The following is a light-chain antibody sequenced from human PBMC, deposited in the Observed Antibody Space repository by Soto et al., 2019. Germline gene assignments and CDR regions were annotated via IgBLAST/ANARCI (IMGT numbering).Light chain of an antibody. CDR2: DVS. CDR3: SSYTSSSTVV. V-gene: IGLV2-14*01. Sequence: QSALTQPASVSGSPGQSITISCTGTSSDVGGYNYVSWYQQHPGKTPKLMIYDVSNRPSGVSNRFSGCKSGNTASLTISGLQAEDEADYYCSSYTSSSTVVFGGGTKVNVL. CDR1: SSDVGGYNY. J-gene: IGLJ2*01.